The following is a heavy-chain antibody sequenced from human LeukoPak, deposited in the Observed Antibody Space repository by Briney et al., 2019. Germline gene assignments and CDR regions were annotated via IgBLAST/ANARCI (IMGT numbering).Heavy chain of an antibody. CDR2: ISDSGGNP. CDR1: GFTVSTNY. V-gene: IGHV3-23*01. D-gene: IGHD3-3*01. CDR3: AKIDYTINA. J-gene: IGHJ5*02. Sequence: PTGGSLRLSCAASGFTVSTNYMSWVRQAPGRGLKWVSAISDSGGNPYYADSVEGRFTISRDNSKNTLYLHMDSLRAEDTALYYCAKIDYTINAWGQGTLVTVTS.